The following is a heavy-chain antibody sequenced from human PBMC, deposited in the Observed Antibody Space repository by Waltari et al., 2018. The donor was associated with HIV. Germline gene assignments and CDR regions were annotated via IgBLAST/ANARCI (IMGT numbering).Heavy chain of an antibody. Sequence: QVQLVQSGAEVKKPGASVKVSCKASGYTFTGYYMHWVRQAPGQGLEWMGWINPNRGGTNYAQKFQGRVTMTRDTSISTAYMELSRLRSDDTAVYYCARGMVYATLDYWGQGTLVTVSS. D-gene: IGHD2-8*01. J-gene: IGHJ4*02. CDR1: GYTFTGYY. CDR2: INPNRGGT. V-gene: IGHV1-2*02. CDR3: ARGMVYATLDY.